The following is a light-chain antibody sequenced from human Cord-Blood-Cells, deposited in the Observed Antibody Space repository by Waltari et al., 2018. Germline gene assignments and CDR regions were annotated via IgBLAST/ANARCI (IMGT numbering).Light chain of an antibody. CDR3: CSYAGSSTLV. J-gene: IGLJ2*01. CDR2: EGS. CDR1: SSDVGSYNL. Sequence: QSALTQPASVSGSPGQSITISCTGTSSDVGSYNLFSWYQQHPGKAPKLIIYEGSKRPSGVSNRFSGSKSGNTASLTISGLQAEDEADYYCCSYAGSSTLVFGGGTKLTVL. V-gene: IGLV2-23*01.